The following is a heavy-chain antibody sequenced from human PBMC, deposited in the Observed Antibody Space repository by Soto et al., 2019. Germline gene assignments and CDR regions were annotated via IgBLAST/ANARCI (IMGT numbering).Heavy chain of an antibody. J-gene: IGHJ6*03. CDR1: GFTFSSYG. D-gene: IGHD2-2*01. CDR2: IWYDGSNK. Sequence: GGSLRLSCAASGFTFSSYGMHWVRQAPGKGLEWVAVIWYDGSNKYYADSVKGRFTISRDNSKNTLYLQMNSLRAEDTAVYYCARGRYCSSTSCYGAHYYYYMDVWGKGTTVTVSS. V-gene: IGHV3-33*01. CDR3: ARGRYCSSTSCYGAHYYYYMDV.